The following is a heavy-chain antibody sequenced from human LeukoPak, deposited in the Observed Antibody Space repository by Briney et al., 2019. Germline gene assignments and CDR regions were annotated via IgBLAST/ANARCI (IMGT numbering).Heavy chain of an antibody. D-gene: IGHD4-23*01. CDR2: ITSDGSSA. CDR3: ARAPGGNPDFDY. Sequence: GGSLRLSCAASGFTFSNYWMHWVRQAPGKGLVWVSRITSDGSSASYADSVKGRFTISRDNAKNTLYLQMSSLRVEDTAVYYCARAPGGNPDFDYWGQGTLVTVSS. J-gene: IGHJ4*02. V-gene: IGHV3-74*01. CDR1: GFTFSNYW.